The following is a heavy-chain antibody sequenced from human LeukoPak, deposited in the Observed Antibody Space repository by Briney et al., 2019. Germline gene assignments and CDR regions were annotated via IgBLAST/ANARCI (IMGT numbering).Heavy chain of an antibody. CDR3: AKDTPVAGYDY. Sequence: GGSLTLSCAASGFTFSSNWMTWVRQAPGKGLEWVANIKEDGSEKYYVDSVKGRFTISRDNAKNSLYLQMNSLRADDTAVYYCAKDTPVAGYDYWGQGTMVTVSS. J-gene: IGHJ4*02. D-gene: IGHD1-1*01. CDR1: GFTFSSNW. CDR2: IKEDGSEK. V-gene: IGHV3-7*01.